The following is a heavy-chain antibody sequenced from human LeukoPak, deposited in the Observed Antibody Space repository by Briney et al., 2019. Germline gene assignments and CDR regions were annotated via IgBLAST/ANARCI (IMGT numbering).Heavy chain of an antibody. D-gene: IGHD3-16*01. V-gene: IGHV4-59*08. Sequence: SETLSLTCTVSGGSMSYYYWSWIRQPPGKGLEWIGNLFYSGNSNYNPSLKSRVTISIDTSKSQFSLKLTSVTAADTAVCYCARHLNTFDQGGASYYYIDVWGKGTTVAVSS. CDR2: LFYSGNS. CDR1: GGSMSYYY. CDR3: ARHLNTFDQGGASYYYIDV. J-gene: IGHJ6*03.